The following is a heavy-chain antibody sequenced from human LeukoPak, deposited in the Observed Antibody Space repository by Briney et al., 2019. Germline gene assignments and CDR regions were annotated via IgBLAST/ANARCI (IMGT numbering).Heavy chain of an antibody. CDR3: ARLSIAARRRENNDY. J-gene: IGHJ4*02. Sequence: GGSLRLSCAASGFTFSSYSMNWVRQALGKGLEWLSSISSSSSYIYYADSVKGRFTISRDNAKNSLYLQMNSLRAEDTAVYYCARLSIAARRRENNDYWGQGTLVTVSS. CDR2: ISSSSSYI. D-gene: IGHD6-6*01. V-gene: IGHV3-21*01. CDR1: GFTFSSYS.